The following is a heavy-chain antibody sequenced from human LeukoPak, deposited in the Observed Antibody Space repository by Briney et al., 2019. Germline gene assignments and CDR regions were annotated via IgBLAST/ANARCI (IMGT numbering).Heavy chain of an antibody. J-gene: IGHJ4*02. D-gene: IGHD3-22*01. Sequence: SETLSLTGSFSGASISSGSNYWGWIRQPPGKTLEWIGSIYSSGSTYYHPSLKSRVIIIIDTPKHHFSLTLSSVTAADTAVYYCATSDYYDSSGYWGQGTLLTVSS. CDR3: ATSDYYDSSGY. V-gene: IGHV4-39*07. CDR2: IYSSGST. CDR1: GASISSGSNY.